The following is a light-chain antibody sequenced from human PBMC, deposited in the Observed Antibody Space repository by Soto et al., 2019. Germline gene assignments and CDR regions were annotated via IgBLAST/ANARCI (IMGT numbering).Light chain of an antibody. CDR1: QSVSSS. V-gene: IGKV3-11*01. J-gene: IGKJ5*01. CDR3: QQRSNWLIT. Sequence: EIVLTQSPATLSLSPGERGTLSCRASQSVSSSLAWYQQKPGQAPRLLICDASTRATGIPARFSGSGSGTDFTLTISSLEPEDFAVYYCQQRSNWLITFGQGTRLEI. CDR2: DAS.